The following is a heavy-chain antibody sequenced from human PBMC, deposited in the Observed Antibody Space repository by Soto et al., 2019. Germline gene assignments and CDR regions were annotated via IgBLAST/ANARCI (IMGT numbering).Heavy chain of an antibody. CDR2: IYYNGST. CDR3: AREYTPMAYNWFDP. CDR1: GGSISSYY. J-gene: IGHJ5*02. Sequence: SETLSLTCTVSGGSISSYYWSWIRQPPGKGLEWIGYIYYNGSTNYNPSLKSRVTISVDTSKNQFSLKLRSVTAADTAVYYCAREYTPMAYNWFDPWGQGTLVTISS. D-gene: IGHD5-18*01. V-gene: IGHV4-59*01.